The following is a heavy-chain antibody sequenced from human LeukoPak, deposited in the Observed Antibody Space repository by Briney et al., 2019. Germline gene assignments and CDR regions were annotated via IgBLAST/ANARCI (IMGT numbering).Heavy chain of an antibody. D-gene: IGHD1-26*01. CDR1: GASISRGYY. V-gene: IGHV4-38-2*02. J-gene: IGHJ4*02. CDR3: ARVGAPNFDY. Sequence: SETLSLTCTVSGASISRGYYWGWIWQPAGKGLEWIGSISHSGSTYYSPSLRSRVTMSVDTSKNQFSLKLTSVTAADTAVYYCARVGAPNFDYWGQGTLVTVSS. CDR2: ISHSGST.